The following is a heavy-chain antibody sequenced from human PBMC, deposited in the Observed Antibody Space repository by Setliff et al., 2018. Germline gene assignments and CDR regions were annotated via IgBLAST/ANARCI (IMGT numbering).Heavy chain of an antibody. V-gene: IGHV1-46*01. D-gene: IGHD2-2*01. CDR3: ARAQKSRYCSSTSCYFSLDP. CDR2: INPSGGST. CDR1: GYTFTSYY. J-gene: IGHJ5*02. Sequence: GASVKVSCKASGYTFTSYYMHWVRQAPGQGLEWMGIINPSGGSTSYAQKFQGRVTMTRDTSASTAYMELSSLRSEDTAVYYCARAQKSRYCSSTSCYFSLDPWGQGTLVTVSS.